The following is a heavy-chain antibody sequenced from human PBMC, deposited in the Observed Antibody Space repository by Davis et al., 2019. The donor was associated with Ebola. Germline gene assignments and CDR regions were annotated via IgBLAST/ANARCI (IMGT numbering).Heavy chain of an antibody. J-gene: IGHJ4*02. CDR3: ARDSGSFVFDY. CDR1: GFTFSSYG. Sequence: GESLKISCAASGFTFSSYGMHWVRQAPGKGLEWVAVIWYDGSNKYYADSVKGRFTISRDNSKNTLYLQMNSLRAEDTAVYYCARDSGSFVFDYWGQGTLVTVSS. D-gene: IGHD1-26*01. V-gene: IGHV3-33*01. CDR2: IWYDGSNK.